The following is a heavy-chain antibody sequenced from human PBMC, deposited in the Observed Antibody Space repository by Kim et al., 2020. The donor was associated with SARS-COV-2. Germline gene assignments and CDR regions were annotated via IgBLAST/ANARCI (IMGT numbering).Heavy chain of an antibody. CDR2: INPVDSDT. D-gene: IGHD4-17*01. CDR3: ARQIPHGYGDYGFDY. CDR1: RYIFSNSW. Sequence: GESLKISCKGSRYIFSNSWIAWVRQMPGEGLQWMGLINPVDSDTRYSPSFQGQVTISVDMSTSTAYLKWSSLKASDTAVYYCARQIPHGYGDYGFDYWGQ. J-gene: IGHJ4*02. V-gene: IGHV5-51*01.